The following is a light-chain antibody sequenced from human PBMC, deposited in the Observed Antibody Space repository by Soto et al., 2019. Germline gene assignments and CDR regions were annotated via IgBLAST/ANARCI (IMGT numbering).Light chain of an antibody. CDR3: CSYAGSTNYV. J-gene: IGLJ1*01. CDR1: SGDVGTYNL. V-gene: IGLV2-23*01. Sequence: QSVLTQPASGSGSPGQSITISCAGTSGDVGTYNLVSWYQHHPGKAPKLMIYEGSKRPSGVSNRFSGYTSGNTASLTISGLQAEEEAAYYCCSYAGSTNYVLGTGTKVTVL. CDR2: EGS.